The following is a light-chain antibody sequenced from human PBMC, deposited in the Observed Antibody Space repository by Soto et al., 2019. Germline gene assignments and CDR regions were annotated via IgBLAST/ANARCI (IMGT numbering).Light chain of an antibody. CDR1: QSVSSY. Sequence: IVLTQSPATLSLSPGERATLSCRASQSVSSYLAWYQQKPGQAPRLLIYDASNRATGIPARFSGSGSGTDFTRTISILEPEDFAVYYCQQRSNWPRTFGGGTKVEIK. CDR2: DAS. CDR3: QQRSNWPRT. V-gene: IGKV3-11*01. J-gene: IGKJ4*01.